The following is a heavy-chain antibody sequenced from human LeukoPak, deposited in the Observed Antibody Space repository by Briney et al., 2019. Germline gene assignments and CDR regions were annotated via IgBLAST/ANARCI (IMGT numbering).Heavy chain of an antibody. D-gene: IGHD2-15*01. J-gene: IGHJ6*02. V-gene: IGHV3-30*14. Sequence: PGRSLRLSCAASGFTFSSYAMHWVRQAPGKGLEWVAVISYDGSNKYYADSVKGRFTISRDNSKNTLYLQMNSLRAEDTAVYYCARDFGGVWGQRTTVTVSS. CDR2: ISYDGSNK. CDR1: GFTFSSYA. CDR3: ARDFGGV.